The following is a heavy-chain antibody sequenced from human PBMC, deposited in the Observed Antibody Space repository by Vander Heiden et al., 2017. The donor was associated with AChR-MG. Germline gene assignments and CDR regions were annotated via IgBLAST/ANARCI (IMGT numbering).Heavy chain of an antibody. V-gene: IGHV3-33*01. Sequence: QVQLVESGGGVVQPGRSLRLPCAASGFTFSSYGMHWVRQAPGKGLEWVAVIWYDGSNKYYADSVKGRFTISRDNSKNTLYLQMNSLRAEDTAVYYCARDYGGPDYWGQGTLVTVSS. CDR1: GFTFSSYG. CDR2: IWYDGSNK. J-gene: IGHJ4*02. D-gene: IGHD4-17*01. CDR3: ARDYGGPDY.